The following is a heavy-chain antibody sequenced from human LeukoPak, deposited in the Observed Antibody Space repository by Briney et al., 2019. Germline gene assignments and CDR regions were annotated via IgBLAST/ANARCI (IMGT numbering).Heavy chain of an antibody. J-gene: IGHJ4*02. CDR2: INPNSGGT. Sequence: GASVKVSCKASGYTFTGYYMHWVRQAPGQGLEWMGWINPNSGGTNYAQKVQGRVTMTRDTSISTAYMELSRLRSDDTAVYYCARANSSSWHYYFDYWGQGTLVTVSS. CDR1: GYTFTGYY. D-gene: IGHD6-13*01. V-gene: IGHV1-2*02. CDR3: ARANSSSWHYYFDY.